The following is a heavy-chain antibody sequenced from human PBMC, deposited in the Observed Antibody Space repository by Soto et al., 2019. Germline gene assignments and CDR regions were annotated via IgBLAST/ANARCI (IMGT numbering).Heavy chain of an antibody. CDR2: IYYSGST. Sequence: QVQLQESGPGLVKPSETLSLTCTVSGGSVSSGSYYWSWIRQPPGKGLEWIGYIYYSGSTNYNPSLKSRVTISVDTSKNQFSLKLSSVTAADTAVYYCAREVGYSSSDYYYYYGMDVWGQGTTVTVSS. D-gene: IGHD6-13*01. V-gene: IGHV4-61*01. J-gene: IGHJ6*02. CDR1: GGSVSSGSYY. CDR3: AREVGYSSSDYYYYYGMDV.